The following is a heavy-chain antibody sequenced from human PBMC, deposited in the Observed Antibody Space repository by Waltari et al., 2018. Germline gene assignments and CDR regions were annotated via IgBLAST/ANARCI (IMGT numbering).Heavy chain of an antibody. Sequence: QVQLQESGPGLVKPSETLSLTCAVSGYSISSGYYWGWIRQPPGKGLEWIGSIYHSGSTYYNPCLKRRVTISVDTSKNQFSRKLSAVTAADTAVYYCARRAAIAATGPTYYMDDWGKGTTVTVSS. CDR1: GYSISSGYY. J-gene: IGHJ6*03. V-gene: IGHV4-38-2*01. CDR3: ARRAAIAATGPTYYMDD. CDR2: IYHSGST. D-gene: IGHD6-13*01.